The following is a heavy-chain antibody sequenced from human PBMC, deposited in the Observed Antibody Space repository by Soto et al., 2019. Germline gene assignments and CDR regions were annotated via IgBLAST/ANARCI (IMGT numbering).Heavy chain of an antibody. CDR2: IFPTDSDT. V-gene: IGHV5-51*01. CDR1: GYSFISNW. Sequence: GESLKISCQASGYSFISNWIAWVRQVPGKGLEWMGTIFPTDSDTRYSPSFQGQVTISVDKSTTTAYLQWSSLKASDTAMYYCARLASSRKDLYGSGSFQLYYYYGMDIWGQGTPVTVSS. D-gene: IGHD3-10*01. CDR3: ARLASSRKDLYGSGSFQLYYYYGMDI. J-gene: IGHJ6*02.